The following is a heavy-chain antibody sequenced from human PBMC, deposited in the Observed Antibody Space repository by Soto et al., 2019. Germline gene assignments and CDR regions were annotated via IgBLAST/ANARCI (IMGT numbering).Heavy chain of an antibody. V-gene: IGHV4-30-2*01. CDR3: VGSIGAFWFDP. CDR2: IYHSGST. CDR1: GGPISSGGYS. J-gene: IGHJ5*02. Sequence: SETLSLTCTVSGGPISSGGYSWSWIRQPPGKGLEWIGYIYHSGSTYYNPSLKSRVTISVDRSKNQFSLKLSSVTAADTAVYYCVGSIGAFWFDPWGQGTLVTVSS. D-gene: IGHD5-12*01.